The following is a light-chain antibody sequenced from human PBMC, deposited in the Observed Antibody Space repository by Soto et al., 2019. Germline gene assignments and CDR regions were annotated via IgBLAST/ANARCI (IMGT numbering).Light chain of an antibody. V-gene: IGKV3-20*01. J-gene: IGKJ1*01. CDR3: QQYGSSLRM. CDR1: QSVSSSY. CDR2: GAS. Sequence: EIVLTQSPGTMSLSPGERATLSCRASQSVSSSYLAWYQQKPDQAPRLLIDGASSRAIGIPDRVSGSGSVTHFDSTISRFEDEDFAVYYSQQYGSSLRMFGQGNHVES.